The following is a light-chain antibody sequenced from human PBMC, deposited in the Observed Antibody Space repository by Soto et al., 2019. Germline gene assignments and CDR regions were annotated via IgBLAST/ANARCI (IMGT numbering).Light chain of an antibody. V-gene: IGLV2-8*01. J-gene: IGLJ2*01. Sequence: QSALTQPPSASGSPGQSVTISCTGTSSDVGGYDFVSWYQQHPGKAPKLIIYDVNKRPSGVPDRFSASKSGYMASLTVSGLQAEDEADYYCSSYGGSNPVVFGGGTKVTVL. CDR1: SSDVGGYDF. CDR2: DVN. CDR3: SSYGGSNPVV.